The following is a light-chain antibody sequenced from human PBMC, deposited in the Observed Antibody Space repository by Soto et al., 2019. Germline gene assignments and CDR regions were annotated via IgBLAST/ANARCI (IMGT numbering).Light chain of an antibody. CDR1: QSVTNS. J-gene: IGKJ3*01. CDR3: QQYGSSGVT. CDR2: DAS. Sequence: EIVLTQSPATLSLSPGERATLSCRASQSVTNSLAWYQQKPGQAPRLLVYDASNRATGIPTRFSGSGSGTDFTLTISRLEPEDFAVYYCQQYGSSGVTFGPGTKVDIK. V-gene: IGKV3-11*01.